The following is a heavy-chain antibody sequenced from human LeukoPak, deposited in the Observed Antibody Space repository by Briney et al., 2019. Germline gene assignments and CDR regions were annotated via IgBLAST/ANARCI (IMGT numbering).Heavy chain of an antibody. CDR2: INHSGST. CDR3: ARGWWSAGLVGANFFGY. J-gene: IGHJ4*02. CDR1: GGSFSGYY. Sequence: SETLSLTCAVYGGSFSGYYWSWIRQPPGKGLEWIGEINHSGSTNYNPSLKSRVTISVDTSKNQFSLKLSSVTAADTAVYYCARGWWSAGLVGANFFGYWGQGTLVTVSS. V-gene: IGHV4-34*01. D-gene: IGHD1-26*01.